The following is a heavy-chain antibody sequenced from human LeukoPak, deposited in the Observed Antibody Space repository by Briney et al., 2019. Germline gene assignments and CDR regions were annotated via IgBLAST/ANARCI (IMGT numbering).Heavy chain of an antibody. CDR1: GYAFTGYY. Sequence: ASVKVSCKASGYAFTGYYFHWVRQAPGQGLEWMGWINPNSGGTNYAQKFQGRVTMTRDASISTAYMELSRLRSDDTAVYYCARDGHSSGSFDYWGQGTLVTVSS. CDR2: INPNSGGT. D-gene: IGHD3-10*01. J-gene: IGHJ4*02. CDR3: ARDGHSSGSFDY. V-gene: IGHV1-2*02.